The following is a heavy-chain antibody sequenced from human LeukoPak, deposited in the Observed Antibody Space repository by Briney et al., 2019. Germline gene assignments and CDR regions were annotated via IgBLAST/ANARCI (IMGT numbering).Heavy chain of an antibody. V-gene: IGHV3-23*01. Sequence: GGSLRLSCAASGFTFSSYAMSWVRQAPGKGLEWVSAISGSGGSTYYADSVKGRFTISRDNSRTTLYLQMNSLRDEDTAVYYCAKDLTVDGAWDIDYWGQGTMITVSS. CDR3: AKDLTVDGAWDIDY. CDR1: GFTFSSYA. J-gene: IGHJ4*02. CDR2: ISGSGGST. D-gene: IGHD3-9*01.